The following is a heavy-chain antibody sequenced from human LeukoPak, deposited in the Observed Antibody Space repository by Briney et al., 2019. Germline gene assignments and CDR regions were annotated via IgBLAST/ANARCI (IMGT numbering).Heavy chain of an antibody. CDR1: GFTFTNYA. CDR3: ARSSSTYYLYYFDS. Sequence: GGSLRLSCAASGFTFTNYAMNCVRRAPGKGLEWISYISSTSTTMYYADSVRGRFTISRDNAKNSLHLQLNSLRAEDTAVYYCARSSSTYYLYYFDSWGQGTLVTVSS. CDR2: ISSTSTTM. D-gene: IGHD2/OR15-2a*01. J-gene: IGHJ4*02. V-gene: IGHV3-48*04.